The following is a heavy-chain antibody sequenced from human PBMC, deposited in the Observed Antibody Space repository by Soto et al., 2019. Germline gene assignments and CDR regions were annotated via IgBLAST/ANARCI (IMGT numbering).Heavy chain of an antibody. CDR2: TYYRSKWYN. Sequence: PSQTLSRTCAISGDSVSSNSAAWNWIRQSPSRGLEWLGRTYYRSKWYNDYALSVASRITINPDTSKNQFSLQLNSVTPQDTAVYYCARDRPELGPFDYWGQGTPVTVSS. CDR3: ARDRPELGPFDY. V-gene: IGHV6-1*01. J-gene: IGHJ4*02. CDR1: GDSVSSNSAA. D-gene: IGHD7-27*01.